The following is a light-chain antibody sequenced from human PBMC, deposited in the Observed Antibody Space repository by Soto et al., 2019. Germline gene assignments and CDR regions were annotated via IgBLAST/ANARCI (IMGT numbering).Light chain of an antibody. J-gene: IGKJ2*01. V-gene: IGKV1-39*01. CDR1: QSISSY. CDR2: AAS. Sequence: DIQMTQSPSSLSASVGDRVTITCRASQSISSYLNWYQQKPGKAPKLLIYAASSLQSGVPSRFSGSRSGTDFPLTISSLQPEDFATYCCQQSYRTPPYTFGQGTQRAIK. CDR3: QQSYRTPPYT.